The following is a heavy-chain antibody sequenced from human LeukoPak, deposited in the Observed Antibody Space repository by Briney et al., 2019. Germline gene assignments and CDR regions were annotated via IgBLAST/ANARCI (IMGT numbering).Heavy chain of an antibody. D-gene: IGHD6-13*01. Sequence: GESLKISCKGSGYSFINHWIGWVRQMPGKGLEWMGIIYPDDSDTRYRPSFQGQVTISADKSISTAYLQWSSLKASDTAMYYCARYVTPRDQYSSSWYADYWGQGTLVTVSS. J-gene: IGHJ4*02. CDR3: ARYVTPRDQYSSSWYADY. CDR2: IYPDDSDT. CDR1: GYSFINHW. V-gene: IGHV5-51*01.